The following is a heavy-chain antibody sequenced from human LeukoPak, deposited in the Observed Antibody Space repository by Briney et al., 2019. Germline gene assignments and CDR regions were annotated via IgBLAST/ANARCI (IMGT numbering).Heavy chain of an antibody. CDR1: GFTFSVYE. CDR2: ISSGATTI. CDR3: GAGRQFIGAFDI. Sequence: GGSLRLSCAASGFTFSVYEFYWVRQAPGKGLEWVSYISSGATTIRYADSVKGQFTISRDDAKKSVYLQMSSLRAEDTAIDYCGAGRQFIGAFDIWGQGTLVTVSS. J-gene: IGHJ3*02. V-gene: IGHV3-48*03. D-gene: IGHD3-10*01.